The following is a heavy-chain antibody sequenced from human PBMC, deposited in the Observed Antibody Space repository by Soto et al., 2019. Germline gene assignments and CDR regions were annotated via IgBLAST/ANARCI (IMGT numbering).Heavy chain of an antibody. D-gene: IGHD6-6*01. J-gene: IGHJ4*02. CDR3: SRGPVEY. V-gene: IGHV3-30*03. CDR1: GFTFSSYG. Sequence: PGGSLRLSCAASGFTFSSYGMHWVRQAPGKGLEWVAVITSDGSYISYADSVKGRFTISRDNSKNTLYLQMNSLTGDDTALYYCSRGPVEYWGQGTLVTVSS. CDR2: ITSDGSYI.